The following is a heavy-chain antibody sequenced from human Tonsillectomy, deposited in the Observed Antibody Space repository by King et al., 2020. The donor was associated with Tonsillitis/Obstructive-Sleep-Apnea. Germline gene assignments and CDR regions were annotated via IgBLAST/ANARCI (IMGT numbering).Heavy chain of an antibody. CDR2: IYYSGST. J-gene: IGHJ3*02. D-gene: IGHD3-3*01. V-gene: IGHV4-59*08. CDR1: GGSISSYY. Sequence: QLQESGPGLVKPSETLSLTCTVSGGSISSYYWSWIRQPPGKGLEWIGYIYYSGSTNYNPSLKSRVTISVDTSKNQFALKLSSMTAADTAVYYCATYPYYDFLSGYAFDICGQGTMVTVSS. CDR3: ATYPYYDFLSGYAFDI.